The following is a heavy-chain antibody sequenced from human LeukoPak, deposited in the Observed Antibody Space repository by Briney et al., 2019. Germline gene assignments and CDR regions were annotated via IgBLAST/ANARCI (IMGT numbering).Heavy chain of an antibody. J-gene: IGHJ4*02. CDR1: GGSISSSSYY. CDR2: IYYSGST. D-gene: IGHD5-12*01. Sequence: PSETLSLTCTVSGGSISSSSYYWGWIRQPPGKGLEWIGSIYYSGSTYYNPSLKSRVTISVDTSKNQFSLKLSSVTAADTAVYYCARERSGYDFIYWGQGTLVTVSS. CDR3: ARERSGYDFIY. V-gene: IGHV4-39*07.